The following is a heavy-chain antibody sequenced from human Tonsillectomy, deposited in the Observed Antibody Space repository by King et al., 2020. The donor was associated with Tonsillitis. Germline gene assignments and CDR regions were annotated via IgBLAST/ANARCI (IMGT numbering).Heavy chain of an antibody. J-gene: IGHJ6*02. Sequence: VQLVESGGGLVQPGGSLRLSCAASEFTFSSYSMNWVRQAPGKGLEWVSYISGSSSAIYYADSVKGRFTISRDNGKNSLYLQMNSLRDEDTAVYSCAREPSGKYYYDSRGHQGVYYYYGMDVWGQGTTVTVSS. V-gene: IGHV3-48*02. CDR3: AREPSGKYYYDSRGHQGVYYYYGMDV. CDR2: ISGSSSAI. D-gene: IGHD3-22*01. CDR1: EFTFSSYS.